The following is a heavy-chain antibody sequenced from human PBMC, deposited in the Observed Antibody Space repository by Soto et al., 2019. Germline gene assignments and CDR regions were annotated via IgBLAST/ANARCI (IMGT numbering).Heavy chain of an antibody. Sequence: ASVKVSCKTSGYTFTNHGINWVRQDPGQGLEWMGWINPHNANTNYAQKLQGRVTMTTDTYTSTAYMDLRSLTSDDTAVYYCARDRVAGIWGDAFDIWGQGTMVTVSS. V-gene: IGHV1-18*04. J-gene: IGHJ3*02. D-gene: IGHD3-16*01. CDR3: ARDRVAGIWGDAFDI. CDR1: GYTFTNHG. CDR2: INPHNANT.